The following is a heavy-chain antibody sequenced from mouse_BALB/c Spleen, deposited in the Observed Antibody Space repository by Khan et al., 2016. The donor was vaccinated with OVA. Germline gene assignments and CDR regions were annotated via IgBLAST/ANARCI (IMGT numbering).Heavy chain of an antibody. CDR2: INPSTGYT. CDR3: ARAIDDGYPPFAY. CDR1: GYTFTSYW. V-gene: IGHV1-7*01. Sequence: QVQLKQSGAELAKPGASVKMSCKTSGYTFTSYWMHWVKQRPGQGLEWIGYINPSTGYTDYNQKFKDKATLTADKSSSIVYMQLSRLTSEDSAVYYCARAIDDGYPPFAYWGQGTLVTVSA. J-gene: IGHJ3*01. D-gene: IGHD2-3*01.